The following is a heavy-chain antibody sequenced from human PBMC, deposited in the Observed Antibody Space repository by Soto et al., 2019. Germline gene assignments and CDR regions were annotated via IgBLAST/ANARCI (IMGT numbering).Heavy chain of an antibody. Sequence: SETLSLTCTVSGVSISDTSYYWGWIRQPPGKRLEWIGSIYYSGNTYYNPSLKSRLTISVDSSKNQFSLKLSSVTAADTAVYYCARSLSGSRSQLGLSDYWGQGTLGTVSA. D-gene: IGHD2-15*01. CDR3: ARSLSGSRSQLGLSDY. CDR2: IYYSGNT. J-gene: IGHJ4*02. CDR1: GVSISDTSYY. V-gene: IGHV4-39*07.